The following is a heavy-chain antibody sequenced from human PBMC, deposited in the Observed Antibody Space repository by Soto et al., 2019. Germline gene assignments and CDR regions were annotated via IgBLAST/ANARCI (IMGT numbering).Heavy chain of an antibody. D-gene: IGHD4-4*01. CDR1: CGSISSSSYY. V-gene: IGHV4-39*01. CDR3: ARLQTKNYYYYYGMDV. CDR2: IYYSGST. J-gene: IGHJ6*02. Sequence: SETLSLTCTVSCGSISSSSYYWGWIRQPPGKGLEWIGSIYYSGSTYYNPSLKSRVTISVDTSKNQFSLKLGSVTAADTAVYYCARLQTKNYYYYYGMDVWGQGTTVTVSS.